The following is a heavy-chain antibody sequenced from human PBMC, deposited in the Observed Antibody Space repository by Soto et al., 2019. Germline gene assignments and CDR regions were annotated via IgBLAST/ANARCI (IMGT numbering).Heavy chain of an antibody. CDR2: INSDGSIT. Sequence: GGSLRLSCAASGFTFSSNWMHWVRQAPGKGLVWVSRINSDGSITSYADSVKGQFTIPRDNAKNTLYLQMNSLRAEDTAVYYCARGSSSWYVSFDYWGQGTLVTVSS. J-gene: IGHJ4*02. CDR1: GFTFSSNW. CDR3: ARGSSSWYVSFDY. V-gene: IGHV3-74*01. D-gene: IGHD6-13*01.